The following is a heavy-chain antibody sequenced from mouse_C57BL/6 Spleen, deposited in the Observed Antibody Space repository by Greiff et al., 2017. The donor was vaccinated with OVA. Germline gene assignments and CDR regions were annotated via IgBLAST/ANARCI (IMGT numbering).Heavy chain of an antibody. J-gene: IGHJ4*01. CDR1: GFTFSDYY. CDR3: ARAGKGVYAMDY. CDR2: ISNGGGST. D-gene: IGHD4-1*01. V-gene: IGHV5-12*01. Sequence: EVKVVESGGGLVQPGGSLKLSCAASGFTFSDYYMYWVRQTPEKRLEWVAYISNGGGSTYYPDTVKGRFTISRDNAKNTLYLQMSRLKSEDTAMYYCARAGKGVYAMDYWGQGTSVTVSS.